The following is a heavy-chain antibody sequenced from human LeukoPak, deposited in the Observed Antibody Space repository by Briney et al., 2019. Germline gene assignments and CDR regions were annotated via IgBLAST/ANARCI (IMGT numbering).Heavy chain of an antibody. J-gene: IGHJ6*02. CDR1: GGSISNFY. V-gene: IGHV4-59*01. D-gene: IGHD4/OR15-4a*01. Sequence: PSETLSLTCTVSGGSISNFYWSWIRQPPGKGLEWIAYIHYTGLTNYNPSLKSRVTLAVDMAKNQFSLRLSSVTAADTAVYYCAKSMTMDYYGMDVWGQGTTVTVSS. CDR2: IHYTGLT. CDR3: AKSMTMDYYGMDV.